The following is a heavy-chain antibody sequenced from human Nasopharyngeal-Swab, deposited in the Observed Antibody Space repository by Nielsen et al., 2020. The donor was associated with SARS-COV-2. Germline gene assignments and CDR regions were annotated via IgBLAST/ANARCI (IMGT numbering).Heavy chain of an antibody. D-gene: IGHD6-19*01. CDR1: GFTFGDYA. J-gene: IGHJ4*02. V-gene: IGHV3-49*03. CDR2: IRSKAYGGTT. Sequence: GESLKISCTASGFTFGDYAMSWFRQAPGKGLEWVGFIRSKAYGGTTEYAASVKGRFTISRDDSKSIAYLQMNSLKTEDTAVYYCTRVLYSSGWIVHYFDYWGQGTLVTVSS. CDR3: TRVLYSSGWIVHYFDY.